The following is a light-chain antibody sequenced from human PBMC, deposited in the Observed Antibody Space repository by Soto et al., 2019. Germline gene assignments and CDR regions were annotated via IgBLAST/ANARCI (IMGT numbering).Light chain of an antibody. CDR2: EVS. V-gene: IGLV2-8*01. CDR1: SSDVGGYNY. J-gene: IGLJ1*01. CDR3: SSYAGSNNLV. Sequence: QSALTQPPSASRSPGQSVTISCTGTSSDVGGYNYVSWYQQHPGKAPKLMIYEVSKRPSGVPDRFSGPKSGNTASLTVSGLQAEDEADYYCSSYAGSNNLVFGTGTKVTVL.